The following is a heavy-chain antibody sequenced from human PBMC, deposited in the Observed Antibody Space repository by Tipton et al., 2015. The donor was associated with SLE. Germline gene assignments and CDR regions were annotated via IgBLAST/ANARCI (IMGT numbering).Heavy chain of an antibody. CDR1: GFIFNNYW. J-gene: IGHJ4*02. D-gene: IGHD3-22*01. CDR2: IITDGSRA. V-gene: IGHV3-74*01. CDR3: ARGPSYYYSFSD. Sequence: SLRLSCAASGFIFNNYWMHWGRQAPGKGLVWVSRIITDGSRATYADSVQGRFTISRDNAKNTLYLEMKSLRAEDTAVYYCARGPSYYYSFSDWGQGTLVTVSS.